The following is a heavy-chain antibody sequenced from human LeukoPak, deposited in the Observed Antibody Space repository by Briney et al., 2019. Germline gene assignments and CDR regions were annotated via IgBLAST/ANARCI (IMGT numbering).Heavy chain of an antibody. CDR1: GFTVSSNY. D-gene: IGHD6-13*01. Sequence: GGSLRLSCAASGFTVSSNYMSWVRQAPGKGLEWVSVIYSGGITYYADSVKGRFTISRDNSKNTLYLQVNSLTAEDTAVYYCATFSAGSWYGNFDYWGQGTLVTVSS. V-gene: IGHV3-66*01. CDR3: ATFSAGSWYGNFDY. CDR2: IYSGGIT. J-gene: IGHJ4*02.